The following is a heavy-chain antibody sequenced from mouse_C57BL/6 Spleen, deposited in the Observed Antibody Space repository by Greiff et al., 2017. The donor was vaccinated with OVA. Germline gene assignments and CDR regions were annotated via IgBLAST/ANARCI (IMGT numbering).Heavy chain of an antibody. CDR3: ARKYDGSRQFAD. Sequence: VQLQQPGAELVKPGASVKLSCKASGYTFTTYSMHWVKQNPGRGLEWIGSFDPNSDGTKYNEKFKSKATLPVAKPSGTAYMQPSSLTSKDSAVYSCARKYDGSRQFADWGQGTLVTVSA. D-gene: IGHD2-3*01. CDR2: FDPNSDGT. V-gene: IGHV1-72*01. J-gene: IGHJ3*01. CDR1: GYTFTTYS.